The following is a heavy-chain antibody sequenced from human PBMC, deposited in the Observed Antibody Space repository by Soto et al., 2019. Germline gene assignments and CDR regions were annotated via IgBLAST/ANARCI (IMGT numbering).Heavy chain of an antibody. V-gene: IGHV4-59*01. CDR2: IYYSGST. CDR3: ARVSDYDYIWGSFFDY. J-gene: IGHJ4*02. Sequence: SETLSLTCTVSGGSISSYYWSWIRQPPGKGLEWIGYIYYSGSTNYNPSLKSRVTISVDTSKNQFSLKLSSVTAADTAVYYCARVSDYDYIWGSFFDYWGQGTLVTVSS. D-gene: IGHD3-16*01. CDR1: GGSISSYY.